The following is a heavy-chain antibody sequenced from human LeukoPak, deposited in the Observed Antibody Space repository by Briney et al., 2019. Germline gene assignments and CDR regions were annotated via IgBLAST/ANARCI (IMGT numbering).Heavy chain of an antibody. V-gene: IGHV4-39*07. D-gene: IGHD2-2*01. Sequence: SETLSLTCTVSGGSISSSSYYWGWIRQPPGKGLEWIGSVYYSESTYYNPSLKSRVTISLDTSKNQFSLRLNSVTAADTAVYYCARDFAGPVASSMDVWGKGTTVTVSS. CDR2: VYYSEST. J-gene: IGHJ6*04. CDR3: ARDFAGPVASSMDV. CDR1: GGSISSSSYY.